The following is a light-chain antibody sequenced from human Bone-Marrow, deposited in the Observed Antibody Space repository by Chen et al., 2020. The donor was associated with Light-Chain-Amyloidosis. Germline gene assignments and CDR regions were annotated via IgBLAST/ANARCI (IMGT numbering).Light chain of an antibody. CDR2: DVS. CDR3: SSYTSSSTLLVV. CDR1: SSDVGGYNY. V-gene: IGLV2-14*01. Sequence: QSALTQPASVSGSPGQSITISCTGTSSDVGGYNYVSWYQQHPGKAPKRMIYDVSNRPSGVSNRFSGSKSGNTASLTISGLQAEDEADYYCSSYTSSSTLLVVFGGGTKLTVL. J-gene: IGLJ2*01.